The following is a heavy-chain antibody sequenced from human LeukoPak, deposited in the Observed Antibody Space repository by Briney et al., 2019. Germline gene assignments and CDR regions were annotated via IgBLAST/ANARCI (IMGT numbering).Heavy chain of an antibody. J-gene: IGHJ6*02. Sequence: GGSLRLSCAASGFTFSARYMSWVRQAPGKGLEWISYISDSGNTIFYADSVKGRFTISRDNGKNSLSLQLNSLAVEDTAIYYCARDRQPSSYIGMDVWGQGTTVTVSS. V-gene: IGHV3-11*01. CDR1: GFTFSARY. CDR3: ARDRQPSSYIGMDV. CDR2: ISDSGNTI. D-gene: IGHD2/OR15-2a*01.